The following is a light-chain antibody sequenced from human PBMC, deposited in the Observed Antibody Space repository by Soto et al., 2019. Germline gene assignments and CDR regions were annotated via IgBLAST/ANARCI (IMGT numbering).Light chain of an antibody. CDR3: QQHNNLPFT. CDR1: QSVSSN. V-gene: IGKV3-15*01. Sequence: EIVMTQSPATLSVSPAERATLSCRASQSVSSNLAWYQQKPGQAPRLLIYGASTRATGIPARFSGSGSGTEFTLTISSLQSEDFALYYCQQHNNLPFTFGPGTKVDIK. CDR2: GAS. J-gene: IGKJ3*01.